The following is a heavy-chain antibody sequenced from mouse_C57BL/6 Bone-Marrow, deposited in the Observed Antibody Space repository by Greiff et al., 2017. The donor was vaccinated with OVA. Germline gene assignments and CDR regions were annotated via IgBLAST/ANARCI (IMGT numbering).Heavy chain of an antibody. CDR2: ISSGSSTI. J-gene: IGHJ3*01. Sequence: EVQRVESGGGLVKPGGSLKLSCAASGFTFSDYGMHWVRQAPEKGLEWVAYISSGSSTIYYADTVKGRFTISRDNAKNTLFLQMTSLRSEDTAMYYCARQVYDYEGAWFACWGQGTLVTVSA. V-gene: IGHV5-17*01. D-gene: IGHD2-4*01. CDR1: GFTFSDYG. CDR3: ARQVYDYEGAWFAC.